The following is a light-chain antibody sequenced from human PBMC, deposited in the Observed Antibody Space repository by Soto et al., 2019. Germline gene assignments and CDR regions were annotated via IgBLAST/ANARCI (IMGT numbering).Light chain of an antibody. Sequence: DLQMTQSPSSVSASVGDRVTLTCRARQGISSWLAWYQHKPGKAPKLLIYVVSSLQSGVPSRFSGSGSRTDVTLTISSLQPEDFGTYYCQQANSFPWTFGQGTRVEIK. J-gene: IGKJ1*01. CDR2: VVS. CDR1: QGISSW. CDR3: QQANSFPWT. V-gene: IGKV1-12*01.